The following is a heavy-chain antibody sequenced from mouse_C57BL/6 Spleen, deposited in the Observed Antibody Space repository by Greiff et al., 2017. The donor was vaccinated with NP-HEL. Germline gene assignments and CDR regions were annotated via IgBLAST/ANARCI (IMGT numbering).Heavy chain of an antibody. CDR1: GYSITSGYY. Sequence: EVQLKESGPGLVKPSQSLSLTCSVTGYSITSGYYWNWIRQFPGNKLEWMGYISYDGSNNYNPSLKNRISITRDTSKNQFFLKLNSVTTEDTATYYCAREDTFRYLDYWGQGTTLTVSS. CDR3: AREDTFRYLDY. CDR2: ISYDGSN. J-gene: IGHJ2*01. D-gene: IGHD3-2*01. V-gene: IGHV3-6*01.